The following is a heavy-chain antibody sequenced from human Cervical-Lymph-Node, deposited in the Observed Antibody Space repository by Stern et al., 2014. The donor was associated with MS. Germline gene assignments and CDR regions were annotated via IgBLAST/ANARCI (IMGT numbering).Heavy chain of an antibody. CDR1: GYTFTSYA. Sequence: VQLVESGAEVKTPGASVKLSCKASGYTFTSYALHWVRQAPGQRLEWIGWINAGNGNKKYSQKFQGRVTITMDTSASTAYMELSSLRSEDTSVYYCARDGTKTNYGLDVWGQGTTVTVSS. CDR2: INAGNGNK. J-gene: IGHJ6*02. V-gene: IGHV1-3*01. CDR3: ARDGTKTNYGLDV. D-gene: IGHD1-26*01.